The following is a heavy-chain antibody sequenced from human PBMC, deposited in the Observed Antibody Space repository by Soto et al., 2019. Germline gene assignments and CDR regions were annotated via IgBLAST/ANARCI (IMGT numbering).Heavy chain of an antibody. V-gene: IGHV3-74*01. CDR3: ARGFSISWYVVF. D-gene: IGHD6-13*01. CDR2: INGDGSST. Sequence: GGSLRLSSAASGFTFSVYWIHWVRQAPGKGLVWVSRINGDGSSTSYADSVKGRFTISIDNAKNTLYLQMNSLRAEDTAVYYCARGFSISWYVVFWGQVTLFTVSS. J-gene: IGHJ1*01. CDR1: GFTFSVYW.